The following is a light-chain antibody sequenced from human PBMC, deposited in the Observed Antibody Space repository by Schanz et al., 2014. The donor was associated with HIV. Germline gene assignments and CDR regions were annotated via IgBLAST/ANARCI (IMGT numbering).Light chain of an antibody. V-gene: IGLV2-8*01. CDR1: SSDVGGYNY. CDR3: SSFAGSNIPWV. Sequence: QSALTQPPSASGSPGQSVTISCTGTSSDVGGYNYLSWYQHHPGKAPKIMIYEVTKRASGVPDRFSGSKSGNTASLTVSGLQPEDEADYYCSSFAGSNIPWVFGGGTKLTVL. CDR2: EVT. J-gene: IGLJ3*02.